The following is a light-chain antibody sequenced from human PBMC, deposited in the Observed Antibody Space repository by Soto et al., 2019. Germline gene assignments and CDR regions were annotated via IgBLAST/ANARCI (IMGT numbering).Light chain of an antibody. CDR3: ETWDSNTRV. Sequence: QPVLTQSSSASASLGSSVKLTCTQSSGHSSYIIAWHQQQPGKAPRYLMKLEGSGSYNKGSGVPDRFSGSSSGADRYLTISNLQFEDEANYYCETWDSNTRVFGGGTKVTVL. CDR1: SGHSSYI. CDR2: LEGSGSY. V-gene: IGLV4-60*02. J-gene: IGLJ2*01.